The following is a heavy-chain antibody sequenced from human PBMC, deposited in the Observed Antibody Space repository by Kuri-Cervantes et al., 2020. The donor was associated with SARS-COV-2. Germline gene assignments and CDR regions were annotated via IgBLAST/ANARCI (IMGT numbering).Heavy chain of an antibody. CDR3: AKDSLLEVKFDY. V-gene: IGHV3-30*02. J-gene: IGHJ4*02. CDR1: GFTFSSYG. CDR2: IRYDGSNK. Sequence: GRSLRLSCAASGFTFSSYGMHWVRQAPGKGLEWVAFIRYDGSNKYYADSVKGRFTISRDNSKNTLYLQMNSLRAEDTAVYYCAKDSLLEVKFDYWGQGTLVTVSS. D-gene: IGHD1-1*01.